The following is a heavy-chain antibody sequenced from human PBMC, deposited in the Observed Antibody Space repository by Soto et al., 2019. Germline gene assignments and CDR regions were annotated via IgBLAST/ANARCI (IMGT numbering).Heavy chain of an antibody. Sequence: EVQFLESGGGLVQPGGSLRLSCAASGFTFSSYAMSWVRQAPGKGLEWVAAISDSAVSTYYADSVRGRFTISRDNSKNTLYLQIDSLRVEDTAVYYCAKPVPYHNIPKGRFAPWGQGTLVTVSS. J-gene: IGHJ5*02. V-gene: IGHV3-23*01. CDR1: GFTFSSYA. CDR3: AKPVPYHNIPKGRFAP. CDR2: ISDSAVST. D-gene: IGHD1-1*01.